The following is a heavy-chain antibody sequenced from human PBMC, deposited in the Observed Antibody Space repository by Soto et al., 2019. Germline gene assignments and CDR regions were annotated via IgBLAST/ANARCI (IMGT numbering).Heavy chain of an antibody. J-gene: IGHJ6*01. V-gene: IGHV1-18*01. CDR1: GYSFTAYG. Sequence: QVQVVQSGDEVKETGASVRVSCKTSGYSFTAYGISWVRQAPGQGLEWMGWISCYNGKTKYAQKVQGRVIMTIDTSTSKAYMEVSRLRTDDTAIYYCARDAPPPELRFLEWHNYDYNGMDVWGQGTTVTVSS. CDR3: ARDAPPPELRFLEWHNYDYNGMDV. D-gene: IGHD3-3*01. CDR2: ISCYNGKT.